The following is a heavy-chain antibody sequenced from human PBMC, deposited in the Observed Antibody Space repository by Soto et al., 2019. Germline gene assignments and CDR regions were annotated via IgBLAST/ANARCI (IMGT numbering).Heavy chain of an antibody. CDR2: IIPIFGTA. V-gene: IGHV1-69*13. CDR1: GGTFSSYA. CDR3: ARGIVVVPAARGSGYYYGMDV. J-gene: IGHJ6*02. D-gene: IGHD2-2*01. Sequence: EASVKVSCKASGGTFSSYAISWVRQAPGQGLEWMGGIIPIFGTANYAQKFQGRVTITADESTSTAYMELSSLRSEDTAVYYCARGIVVVPAARGSGYYYGMDVWGQGTTVTVSS.